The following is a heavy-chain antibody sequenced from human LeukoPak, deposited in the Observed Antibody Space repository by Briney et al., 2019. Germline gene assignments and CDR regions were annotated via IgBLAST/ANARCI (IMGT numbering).Heavy chain of an antibody. V-gene: IGHV3-15*01. CDR1: GFTFSNYA. CDR3: TTFSGYYVYFDY. D-gene: IGHD3-22*01. CDR2: IKSKTDGGTT. Sequence: GGSLRLSCVASGFTFSNYAMSWVRQAPGKGLEWVGRIKSKTDGGTTDYAAPVKGRFTISRDDSKNTLYLQMNSLKTEDTAVYYCTTFSGYYVYFDYWGQGTLVTVSS. J-gene: IGHJ4*02.